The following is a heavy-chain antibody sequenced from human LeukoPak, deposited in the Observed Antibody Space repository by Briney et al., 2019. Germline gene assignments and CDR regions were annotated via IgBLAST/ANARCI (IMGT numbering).Heavy chain of an antibody. Sequence: PETLSLTCTVSGGSISSYYWSWIRQPPGKGLEWIGYIHYSGTTNYNPSLKSRVTISVDTSKSQFSLKVSSVTAADTAVYYCARRTRGLGATTTFYGMDVWGQRTTVTVSS. CDR3: ARRTRGLGATTTFYGMDV. J-gene: IGHJ6*02. CDR2: IHYSGTT. V-gene: IGHV4-59*08. D-gene: IGHD1-26*01. CDR1: GGSISSYY.